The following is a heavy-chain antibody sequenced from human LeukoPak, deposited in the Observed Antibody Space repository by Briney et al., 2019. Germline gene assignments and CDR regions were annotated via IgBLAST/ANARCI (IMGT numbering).Heavy chain of an antibody. V-gene: IGHV4-39*01. J-gene: IGHJ4*02. CDR2: IYYSGST. CDR3: ARSAVAGYFDY. D-gene: IGHD6-19*01. CDR1: GGSISGTSYY. Sequence: SETLSLICTVSGGSISGTSYYWGWIRQPPGKGLEWIGSIYYSGSTYYNPSLKSRVTISVDTSKNQFSLKLSSVTAADAAVYYCARSAVAGYFDYWGQGTLVTVSS.